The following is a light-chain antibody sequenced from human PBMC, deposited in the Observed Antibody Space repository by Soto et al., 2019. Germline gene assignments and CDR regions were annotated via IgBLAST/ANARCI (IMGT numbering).Light chain of an antibody. CDR3: HQRQSWPRT. J-gene: IGKJ1*01. Sequence: EIVMTQSPATLSVSPGERATLSCRASQSVSSKLAWYQQKPGQAPRLLIYGASIRAAGIPARFSASGSGTDFTLTISDVQPEDFALYYCHQRQSWPRTFGQGTKVDIK. V-gene: IGKV3D-15*03. CDR2: GAS. CDR1: QSVSSK.